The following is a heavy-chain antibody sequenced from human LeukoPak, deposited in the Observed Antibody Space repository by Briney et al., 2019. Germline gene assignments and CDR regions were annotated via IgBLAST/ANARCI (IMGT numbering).Heavy chain of an antibody. J-gene: IGHJ3*02. CDR2: MNPNSGNT. D-gene: IGHD6-19*01. CDR1: GYTFTSYD. V-gene: IGHV1-8*01. CDR3: ARRTSSGWYELHRLGDAFDI. Sequence: ASVKVSCKASGYTFTSYDINWVRQAIGQGLEWMGWMNPNSGNTGYAQKFQGRVTMTRNTSISTAYMELSSLRSGDTAVYYCARRTSSGWYELHRLGDAFDIWGQGTMVTVSS.